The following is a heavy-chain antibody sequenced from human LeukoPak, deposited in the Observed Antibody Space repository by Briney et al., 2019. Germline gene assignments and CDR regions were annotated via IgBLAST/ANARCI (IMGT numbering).Heavy chain of an antibody. CDR3: KWFESVAGFDY. V-gene: IGHV3-11*04. J-gene: IGHJ4*02. CDR1: GFTFSDYY. Sequence: PGGSLRLSCAASGFTFSDYYMSWIRQAPGKGLEWVSYISSSGSTIYYADSVKGRSTISRDNAKNSLYLQMNSLRAEDTAVYYCKWFESVAGFDYWGQGTLVTVSS. CDR2: ISSSGSTI. D-gene: IGHD6-19*01.